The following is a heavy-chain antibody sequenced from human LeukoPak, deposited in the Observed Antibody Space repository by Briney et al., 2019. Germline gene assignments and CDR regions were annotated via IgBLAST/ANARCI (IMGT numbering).Heavy chain of an antibody. Sequence: GGSLRLSCAASGFTFSSYAMSWVRQAPGKGLDWVSAISGSGGSTYYADSVKGRFTISRDNSKNTLYLQMNSLRAEDTAVYYCAKALFGSPSGFDYWGQGTLVTVSS. D-gene: IGHD3-3*01. V-gene: IGHV3-23*01. CDR2: ISGSGGST. CDR3: AKALFGSPSGFDY. CDR1: GFTFSSYA. J-gene: IGHJ4*02.